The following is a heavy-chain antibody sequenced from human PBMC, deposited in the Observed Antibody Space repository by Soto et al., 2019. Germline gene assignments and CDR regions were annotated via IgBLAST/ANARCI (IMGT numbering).Heavy chain of an antibody. V-gene: IGHV4-30-2*01. J-gene: IGHJ6*02. D-gene: IGHD2-15*01. Sequence: QLQLQESGSGLMKPSQTLSLTCAVSGGSISSGGYSWSWIRQPPGKGLEWIGYIYHSGSTYYNPSLTARVTISVDRCKNQFSLKLSSVTAADTAVYYCARGGSGAYCSGGSCYTRYYYYGMDVWGQGTTVTVSS. CDR2: IYHSGST. CDR1: GGSISSGGYS. CDR3: ARGGSGAYCSGGSCYTRYYYYGMDV.